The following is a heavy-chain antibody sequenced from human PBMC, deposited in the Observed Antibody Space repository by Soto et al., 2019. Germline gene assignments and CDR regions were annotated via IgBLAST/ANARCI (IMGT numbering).Heavy chain of an antibody. J-gene: IGHJ5*02. CDR1: AFSLSTSGVG. CDR2: IYWDDDK. D-gene: IGHD6-13*01. Sequence: SGPTLVNPTQTLTLTCTFSAFSLSTSGVGVGWIRQPPGKALEWLALIYWDDDKRYSPSLKSRLTITKDTSKNQVVLIMTNMDPVDTSTYYCAHRRVGRQLALGWFDPWGQGTLVTVSS. CDR3: AHRRVGRQLALGWFDP. V-gene: IGHV2-5*02.